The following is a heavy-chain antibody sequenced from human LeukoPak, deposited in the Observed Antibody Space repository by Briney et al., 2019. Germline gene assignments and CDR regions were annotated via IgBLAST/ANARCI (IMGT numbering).Heavy chain of an antibody. V-gene: IGHV1-18*01. J-gene: IGHJ4*02. Sequence: ASVKVSCKASGYTFTSYGISWVRQAPGQGLEWMGWISAYNGNTNYAKKLQGRVTMTTDTSTSTAYMELRSLRSDDTAVYYCARDPKIHYYYSSGYRYWGQGTLVTVSS. CDR3: ARDPKIHYYYSSGYRY. CDR1: GYTFTSYG. CDR2: ISAYNGNT. D-gene: IGHD3-22*01.